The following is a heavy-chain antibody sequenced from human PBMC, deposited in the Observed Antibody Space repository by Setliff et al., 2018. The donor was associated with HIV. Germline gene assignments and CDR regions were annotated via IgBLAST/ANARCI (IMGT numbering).Heavy chain of an antibody. CDR1: GGSISSDY. V-gene: IGHV4-59*12. D-gene: IGHD3-10*01. CDR3: ARGRNYGSPYFYYMDV. J-gene: IGHJ6*03. CDR2: VYHSGST. Sequence: PSETLSLTCTVSGGSISSDYWSWIRQPPGKGLEWIGYVYHSGSTNYNPSLKSRVTISVDTSKNQFSMKLSSATAADTAVYYCARGRNYGSPYFYYMDVWATGTTVTVSS.